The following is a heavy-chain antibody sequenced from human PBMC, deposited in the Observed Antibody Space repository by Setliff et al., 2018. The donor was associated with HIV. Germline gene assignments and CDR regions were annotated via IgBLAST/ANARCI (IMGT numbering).Heavy chain of an antibody. CDR2: MNPNSGNT. CDR3: ARYNWNPLGYRFDY. Sequence: ASVKVSCKASGYTFTSYDINWVRQATGQGLEWMGWMNPNSGNTGYAQKFQGRLTMTRNTSISTAYMEVSRLRSEDTAVYYCARYNWNPLGYRFDYWGQGTLVTAPQ. CDR1: GYTFTSYD. V-gene: IGHV1-8*02. J-gene: IGHJ4*02. D-gene: IGHD1-20*01.